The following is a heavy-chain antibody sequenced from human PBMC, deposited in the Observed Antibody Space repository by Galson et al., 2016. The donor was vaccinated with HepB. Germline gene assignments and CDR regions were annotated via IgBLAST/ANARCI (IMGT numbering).Heavy chain of an antibody. CDR1: GFTFATYP. D-gene: IGHD5-18*01. V-gene: IGHV3-23*01. J-gene: IGHJ6*02. CDR3: AKRPYSYGWHYGMDV. Sequence: SLRLSCAGSGFTFATYPMSWVRQAPGKGLEWVSGITSGGTTYYADSVKGRFTISRDNSKNILYLQMKSLRDEDTAVYYCAKRPYSYGWHYGMDVWGQGTLVTVSS. CDR2: ITSGGTT.